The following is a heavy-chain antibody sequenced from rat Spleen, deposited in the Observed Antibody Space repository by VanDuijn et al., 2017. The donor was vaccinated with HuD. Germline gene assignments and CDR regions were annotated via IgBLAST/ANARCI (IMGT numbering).Heavy chain of an antibody. J-gene: IGHJ4*01. CDR3: ARDGRSKTTYHYVMEV. CDR2: INTDSSST. V-gene: IGHV5-43*01. CDR1: GFTFSSYV. D-gene: IGHD1-11*01. Sequence: EVQLVESGGGLVQPGSSLKVSCVASGFTFSSYVMHWFRQAPENGIEWLAYINTDSSSTHYAETVKGRFTISRDNAKSTLFLQMDWLRSEDTATYYCARDGRSKTTYHYVMEVWGQGVSVTVTS.